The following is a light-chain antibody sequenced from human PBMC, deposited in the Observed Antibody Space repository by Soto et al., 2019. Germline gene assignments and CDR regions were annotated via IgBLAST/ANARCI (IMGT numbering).Light chain of an antibody. CDR3: QQYNNWPYT. J-gene: IGKJ2*01. Sequence: EIVMTQSPATLSVSPGERATHSCRASQSVSSNLAWYQQKPGQAPRLLIYGASTRATGLPARFSGSGSGTEFTLTISSLQSEDFAVYYCQQYNNWPYTFGQGTKLEIK. CDR1: QSVSSN. CDR2: GAS. V-gene: IGKV3-15*01.